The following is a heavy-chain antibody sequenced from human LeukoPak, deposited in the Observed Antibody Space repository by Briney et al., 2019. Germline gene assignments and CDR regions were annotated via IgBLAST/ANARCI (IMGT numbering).Heavy chain of an antibody. CDR1: GFTFSSYG. V-gene: IGHV3-30*18. CDR3: AKVKIEWELFFVDY. Sequence: GGSLRLSCAASGFTFSSYGMHWVRQAPGKGLEWVAVISYDGSNKYYADSVKGRFTISRDNSKNTLYLQMNSLRAEDTAVYYCAKVKIEWELFFVDYWGQGTLVTVSS. J-gene: IGHJ4*02. D-gene: IGHD1-26*01. CDR2: ISYDGSNK.